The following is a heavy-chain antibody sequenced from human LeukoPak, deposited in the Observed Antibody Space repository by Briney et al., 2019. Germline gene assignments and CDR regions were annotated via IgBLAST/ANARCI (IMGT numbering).Heavy chain of an antibody. CDR3: ARMMYGNGWNRYYFDY. V-gene: IGHV4-39*01. CDR2: ICYGGST. CDR1: GDSISSYNHY. Sequence: PSETLSLTCTVSGDSISSYNHYWGWIRQPPGKGLEWLGSICYGGSTHDNPSLKSRLTISVDTSKNQFSLRETSATAADTAVYYCARMMYGNGWNRYYFDYWGQGTLVTVSS. J-gene: IGHJ4*02. D-gene: IGHD6-19*01.